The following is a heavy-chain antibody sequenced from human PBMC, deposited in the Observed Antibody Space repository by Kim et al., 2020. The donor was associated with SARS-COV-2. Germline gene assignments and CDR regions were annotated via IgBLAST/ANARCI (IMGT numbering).Heavy chain of an antibody. CDR1: RGSISNYY. Sequence: SETLSLTCTVSRGSISNYYWSWIRQPPGKGLEWIGFVYYIGSTNYNPSLKSRVTISVDTSKNQFSLKLRSVTAADTAVYYCARHVSSSLLFDYWGQGILV. J-gene: IGHJ4*02. CDR3: ARHVSSSLLFDY. D-gene: IGHD6-13*01. V-gene: IGHV4-59*08. CDR2: VYYIGST.